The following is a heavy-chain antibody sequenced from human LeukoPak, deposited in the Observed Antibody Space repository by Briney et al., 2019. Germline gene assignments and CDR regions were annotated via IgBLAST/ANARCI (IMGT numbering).Heavy chain of an antibody. Sequence: PSETLSLTCTVSGYSISSGYYWVWIRQPPGKGLEWIGSIYRSGSTNYNPSLKSRVTISVDTSKNQFSLKVNSMTAADTAVYYCERGDCSSTICYSPMDVWGKGTTVTVSS. V-gene: IGHV4-38-2*02. CDR1: GYSISSGYY. CDR3: ERGDCSSTICYSPMDV. CDR2: IYRSGST. J-gene: IGHJ6*03. D-gene: IGHD2-2*01.